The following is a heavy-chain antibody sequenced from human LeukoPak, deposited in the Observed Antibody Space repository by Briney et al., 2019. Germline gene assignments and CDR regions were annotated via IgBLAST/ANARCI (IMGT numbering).Heavy chain of an antibody. V-gene: IGHV1-46*01. CDR3: ARVGYSSGWYVAFDI. CDR2: INPSGGST. CDR1: GYTFTSYH. J-gene: IGHJ3*02. D-gene: IGHD6-19*01. Sequence: ASVKVSCKASGYTFTSYHMHWVRQAPGQGLEWMGIINPSGGSTSYAQKFQGRVTMTRDTSTSTVYVELSSLRSEDTAVYYCARVGYSSGWYVAFDIWGQGTMVTVSS.